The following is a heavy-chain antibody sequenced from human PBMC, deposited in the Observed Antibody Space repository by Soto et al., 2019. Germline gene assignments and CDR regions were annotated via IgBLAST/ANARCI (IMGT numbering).Heavy chain of an antibody. CDR2: ISHSGIT. CDR3: AREYTYGSNFFDC. CDR1: GGSISSAAYY. Sequence: SETLSLTCTVSGGSISSAAYYWSWIRQHPGKGLEWIGYISHSGITYYTPSLKSRFIISADLSKNQFSVNLTSVTAADTAVYYCAREYTYGSNFFDCWGQGALVTVSS. J-gene: IGHJ4*02. V-gene: IGHV4-31*03. D-gene: IGHD5-18*01.